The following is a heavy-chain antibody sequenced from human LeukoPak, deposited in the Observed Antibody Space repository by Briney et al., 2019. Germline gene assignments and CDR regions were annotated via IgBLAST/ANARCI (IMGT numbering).Heavy chain of an antibody. CDR1: GVSFSDYY. CDR2: INHSGNT. J-gene: IGHJ4*02. D-gene: IGHD5-18*01. CDR3: ARGLRRYSKAFPFDY. Sequence: SETLSLTCAVYGVSFSDYYWSWIRQPPGKGLEWIGEINHSGNTIYNPSLKSRVTISVDTSKNQFSLRLSSVTAADTTVYYCARGLRRYSKAFPFDYWGQGTLVTVSS. V-gene: IGHV4-34*01.